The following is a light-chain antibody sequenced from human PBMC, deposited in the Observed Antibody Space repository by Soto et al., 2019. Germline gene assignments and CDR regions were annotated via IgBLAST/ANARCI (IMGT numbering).Light chain of an antibody. CDR3: QQLNSYPPT. CDR1: QGISSY. J-gene: IGKJ4*01. CDR2: AAS. Sequence: DIQLTQSPSFLSASVGDRVTITCRASQGISSYLAWYQQKPGKAPKLLIYAASNLQSGVPSRFSGSGSGTEFTLTISSLQPEDFATYYCQQLNSYPPTFGGGTKVEIK. V-gene: IGKV1-9*01.